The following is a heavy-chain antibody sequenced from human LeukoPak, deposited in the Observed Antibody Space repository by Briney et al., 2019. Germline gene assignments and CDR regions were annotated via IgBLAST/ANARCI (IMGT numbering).Heavy chain of an antibody. CDR2: IYHSGST. CDR3: ARHYARGYSYGYFDY. J-gene: IGHJ4*02. D-gene: IGHD5-18*01. V-gene: IGHV4-38-2*01. CDR1: GYSISSGYY. Sequence: SETLSLTCAVSGYSISSGYYWGWIRQPPGKGLEWIGSIYHSGSTYYNPSLKSRVTISVDTSKNQFSLKLSSVTAADTAVYYCARHYARGYSYGYFDYRGQGTLVTVSS.